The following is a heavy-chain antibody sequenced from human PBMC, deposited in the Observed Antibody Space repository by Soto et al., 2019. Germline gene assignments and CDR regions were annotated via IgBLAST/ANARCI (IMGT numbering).Heavy chain of an antibody. CDR2: ISSSSSYI. Sequence: EVQLVESGGGLVKPGGSLRLSCAASGFTFSSYSMNWVRQAPGKGLEWVSAISSSSSYIYYADSVKGRFTISRDNAKNSLYLQMNRLRAEDTAVYYCARAQYSGRRSFYYYYGMDVWGQGTTVTVSS. CDR3: ARAQYSGRRSFYYYYGMDV. V-gene: IGHV3-21*01. J-gene: IGHJ6*02. CDR1: GFTFSSYS. D-gene: IGHD1-26*01.